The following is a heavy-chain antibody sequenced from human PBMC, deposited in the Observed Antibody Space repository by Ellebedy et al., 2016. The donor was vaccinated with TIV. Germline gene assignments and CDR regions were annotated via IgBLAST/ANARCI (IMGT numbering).Heavy chain of an antibody. CDR2: AYYSGST. V-gene: IGHV4-59*01. CDR3: ARGYNWNPSWFDP. D-gene: IGHD1-1*01. Sequence: MPSETLSLTCTVPGDSMHNSYWTWIRQPPGMGLEWVGHAYYSGSTNYSPSLKSRVTISIDTSKNQFSLNLTSVTAADTAVYYCARGYNWNPSWFDPWGQGTLVTVST. CDR1: GDSMHNSY. J-gene: IGHJ5*02.